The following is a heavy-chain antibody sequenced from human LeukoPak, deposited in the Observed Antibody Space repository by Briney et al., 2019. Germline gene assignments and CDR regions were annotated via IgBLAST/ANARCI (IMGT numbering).Heavy chain of an antibody. J-gene: IGHJ5*02. Sequence: PSETLSLTWTVSDGSISNYYWNWIRQPAGKGLEWIGRIYTSGTTNYNPSLKTRVTISLDKSKNQFSLKLSSVTAADTAVYYCARSLKMTYSWLDPWGQGAQVTVSS. V-gene: IGHV4-4*07. CDR2: IYTSGTT. CDR3: ARSLKMTYSWLDP. CDR1: DGSISNYY. D-gene: IGHD4-11*01.